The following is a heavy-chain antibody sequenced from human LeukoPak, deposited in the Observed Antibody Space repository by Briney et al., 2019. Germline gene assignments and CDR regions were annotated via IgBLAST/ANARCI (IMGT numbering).Heavy chain of an antibody. V-gene: IGHV1-24*01. D-gene: IGHD3-10*01. J-gene: IGHJ5*02. CDR2: FDPEDGET. CDR1: GYTLTELS. CDR3: ATDSVLLWFGEPEA. Sequence: ASVKVSFKVSGYTLTELSMHWVRQAPGKGLEGMGGFDPEDGETIYAQKFQGRVTMTEDTSTDTAYMELSSLRSEDTAVYYCATDSVLLWFGEPEAWGQGTLVTVSS.